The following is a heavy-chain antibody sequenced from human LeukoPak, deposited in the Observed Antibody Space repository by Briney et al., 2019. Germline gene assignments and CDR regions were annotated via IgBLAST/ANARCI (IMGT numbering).Heavy chain of an antibody. V-gene: IGHV3-9*02. D-gene: IGHD4-23*01. J-gene: IGHJ4*02. CDR3: AKDRDTVVSSGMSFDY. CDR2: ISWNSGSI. CDR1: GFTSDDYA. Sequence: GRSLRLSCAASGFTSDDYAMHWVRQAPGKGLEWVSGISWNSGSIGYADSVKGRFTISRDNAKNSLYLQMNSLRAEDTALYYCAKDRDTVVSSGMSFDYWGQGTLVTVSS.